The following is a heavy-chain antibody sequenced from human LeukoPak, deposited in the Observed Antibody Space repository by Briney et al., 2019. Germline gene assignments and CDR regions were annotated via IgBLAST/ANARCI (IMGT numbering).Heavy chain of an antibody. CDR3: ARDRGAYYGSGMTYNWFDP. J-gene: IGHJ5*02. CDR2: IYYSGST. V-gene: IGHV4-39*07. Sequence: GSLTLSCAASGFTFSSYAMTWVRQAPGKGLEWIGSIYYSGSTYYNPSLKSRVTISLNTSKNQFSLKLSSVTAADTAVYYCARDRGAYYGSGMTYNWFDPWGQGTLVTVSS. D-gene: IGHD3-10*01. CDR1: GFTFSSYA.